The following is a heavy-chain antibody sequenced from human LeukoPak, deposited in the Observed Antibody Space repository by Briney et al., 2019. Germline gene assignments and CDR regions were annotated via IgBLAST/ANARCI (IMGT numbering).Heavy chain of an antibody. D-gene: IGHD2-15*01. Sequence: PGGSLRLSCAASGFTFSSYGMHWVRQAPGKGLEWVAVIWYDGSNKYYADSVKGRFTISRDNSKNTLYLQMNSLRAEDTAVYYCAKDGYCSGGSCYYFDYWGQGTLVTVSS. J-gene: IGHJ4*02. CDR3: AKDGYCSGGSCYYFDY. CDR1: GFTFSSYG. CDR2: IWYDGSNK. V-gene: IGHV3-30*02.